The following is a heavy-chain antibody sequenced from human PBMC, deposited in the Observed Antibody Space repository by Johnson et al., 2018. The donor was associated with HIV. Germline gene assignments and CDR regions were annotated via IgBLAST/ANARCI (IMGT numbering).Heavy chain of an antibody. CDR1: GFTFSSYA. CDR2: ISYDGSNK. Sequence: QEKLVESGGGVVQPGRSLRLSCAASGFTFSSYAMHWVRQAPGKGLEWVAVISYDGSNKYYADSVKGRFTISRDNSKNTLYLQMNSLRAEDTAVYYCARVGSLAFDIWGQGTMVTVSS. J-gene: IGHJ3*02. D-gene: IGHD3-16*01. V-gene: IGHV3-30*04. CDR3: ARVGSLAFDI.